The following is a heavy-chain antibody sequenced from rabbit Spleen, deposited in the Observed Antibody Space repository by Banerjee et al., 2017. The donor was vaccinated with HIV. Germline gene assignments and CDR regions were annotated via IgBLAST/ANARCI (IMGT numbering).Heavy chain of an antibody. J-gene: IGHJ6*01. V-gene: IGHV1S40*01. CDR1: GVSFFSSNY. CDR3: ARSTYGYADYGVLYYAAMDL. D-gene: IGHD6-1*01. CDR2: ICSGSSGNT. Sequence: QSLEEYGGGLLEPAGSLPPTTTASGVSFFSSNYMCWVRQAPGKGPEWIGCICSGSSGNTYYASWAKSRFSISTTTSTTMTLQLPSLTAADTATYFCARSTYGYADYGVLYYAAMDLWGPGTLVTVS.